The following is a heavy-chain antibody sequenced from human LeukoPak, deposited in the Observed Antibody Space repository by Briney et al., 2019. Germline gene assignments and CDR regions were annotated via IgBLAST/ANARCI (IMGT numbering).Heavy chain of an antibody. J-gene: IGHJ5*02. Sequence: SETLSLTCTVSGGSISSCYWSWIRQPAGKGLEWIGRIYTSGSTNYNPSLKSRVTMSVDTSKNQFSLKLSSVTAADTAVYYCAKGSPYYYGSGKDNWFDPWGQGTLVTVSS. V-gene: IGHV4-4*07. CDR1: GGSISSCY. CDR2: IYTSGST. CDR3: AKGSPYYYGSGKDNWFDP. D-gene: IGHD3-10*01.